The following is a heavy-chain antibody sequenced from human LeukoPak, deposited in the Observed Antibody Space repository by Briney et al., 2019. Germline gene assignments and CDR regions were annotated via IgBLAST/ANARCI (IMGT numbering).Heavy chain of an antibody. Sequence: SQTLSLTCTVSGGSISSGDYYWSWNRQPPGKGLEWIGYIYYSGSTYYNPSLKSRVTISVDTSKNQFSLKLSSVTAADTAVYYCATNQGYSGYGSYWYFDLWGRGTLVTVSS. J-gene: IGHJ2*01. D-gene: IGHD5-12*01. CDR1: GGSISSGDYY. CDR3: ATNQGYSGYGSYWYFDL. V-gene: IGHV4-30-4*01. CDR2: IYYSGST.